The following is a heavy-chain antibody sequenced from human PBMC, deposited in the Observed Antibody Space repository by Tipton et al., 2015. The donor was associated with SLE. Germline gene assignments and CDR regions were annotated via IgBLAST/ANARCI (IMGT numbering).Heavy chain of an antibody. CDR3: ARDAGMDV. V-gene: IGHV4-59*01. CDR2: IYYSGST. Sequence: TLSLTCTVSGDSINTYYWSWVRQPPGKGLEWIGYIYYSGSTNHNPSLKSRVTMSVDTSKNQFSLKLSSVTAADTAVYYCARDAGMDVWGQGITVTVSS. CDR1: GDSINTYY. J-gene: IGHJ6*02.